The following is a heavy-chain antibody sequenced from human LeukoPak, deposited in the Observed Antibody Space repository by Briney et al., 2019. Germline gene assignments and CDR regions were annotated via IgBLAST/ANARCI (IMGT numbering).Heavy chain of an antibody. D-gene: IGHD3-22*01. CDR3: ARLYDSSGTFDY. CDR2: IIPIFGTA. Sequence: ASVKVSCKASGGTFSSYAISWVRQAPGQGLEWMGGIIPIFGTANYAQKFQGRVTITADESTSTAYMELSSLRSEDTAVYYCARLYDSSGTFDYWGQGTLVTVSS. V-gene: IGHV1-69*13. CDR1: GGTFSSYA. J-gene: IGHJ4*02.